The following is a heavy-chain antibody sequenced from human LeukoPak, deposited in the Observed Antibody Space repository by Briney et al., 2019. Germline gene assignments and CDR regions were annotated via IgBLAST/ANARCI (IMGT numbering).Heavy chain of an antibody. D-gene: IGHD4/OR15-4a*01. CDR3: ARDQGPPHDYV. J-gene: IGHJ4*02. CDR1: GGTFSSYA. Sequence: GASVKVSCKASGGTFSSYAISWVRQAPGQGLEWMGRIIPILGIANYAQKFQGRVTITADKSTSTAYMELSSLRSEDTAVYYCARDQGPPHDYVWGQGTLVTVSS. V-gene: IGHV1-69*04. CDR2: IIPILGIA.